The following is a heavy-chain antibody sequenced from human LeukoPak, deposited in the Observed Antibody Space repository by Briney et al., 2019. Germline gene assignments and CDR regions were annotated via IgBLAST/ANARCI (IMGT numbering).Heavy chain of an antibody. CDR1: GFSFSNYR. V-gene: IGHV3-7*01. CDR3: ARRAYDSRPEAPTDY. CDR2: IRQDGSEK. Sequence: PGGSLRLSCAASGFSFSNYRMEWVRQAPGKGLEWVANIRQDGSEKYYVDSVKGRFTISRDNAKDSLYLQMNSLRAEDTAVYFCARRAYDSRPEAPTDYWGQGTLVTVSS. D-gene: IGHD3-22*01. J-gene: IGHJ4*02.